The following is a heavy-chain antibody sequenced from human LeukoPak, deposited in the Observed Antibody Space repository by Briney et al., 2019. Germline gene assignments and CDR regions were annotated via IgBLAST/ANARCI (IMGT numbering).Heavy chain of an antibody. Sequence: GGSLRLSCAASGFTVSSNYMSWVRQAPGKGLEWVSVIYSGGSTYFADSVKGRFTISRDSSKNTLYLQMNSLRAEDTAVYYCARGDWNGGVFDYWGQGALVTVSS. J-gene: IGHJ4*02. D-gene: IGHD1-1*01. CDR2: IYSGGST. CDR1: GFTVSSNY. V-gene: IGHV3-53*01. CDR3: ARGDWNGGVFDY.